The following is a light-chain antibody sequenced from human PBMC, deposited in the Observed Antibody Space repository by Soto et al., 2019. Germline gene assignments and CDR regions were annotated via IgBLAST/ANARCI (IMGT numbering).Light chain of an antibody. V-gene: IGKV3-20*01. CDR1: QSVSSNY. Sequence: EIVLTQSPGTLSLSPGQRATLSCRASQSVSSNYLAWYQQKTGQAPRLLIYGASSRATGIPDRFSGSGSGTDFTLTVIRLEPEDFAVYYCQQYGSSPRTFGQGTKVEIK. J-gene: IGKJ1*01. CDR3: QQYGSSPRT. CDR2: GAS.